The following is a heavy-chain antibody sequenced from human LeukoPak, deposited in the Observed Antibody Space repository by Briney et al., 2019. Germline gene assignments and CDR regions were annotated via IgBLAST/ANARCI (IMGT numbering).Heavy chain of an antibody. V-gene: IGHV3-7*01. D-gene: IGHD6-19*01. J-gene: IGHJ4*02. CDR2: IKQDGSEK. CDR3: ASGGAVGGRMTY. CDR1: GFTFGNNW. Sequence: GGSLRLSCAVSGFTFGNNWMSWVRQAPGEGLEWVANIKQDGSEKYYVDSVKGRFTISRDNAKNSLFLQMDSLRAEDTAFYYYASGGAVGGRMTYWGQGTLVTVSS.